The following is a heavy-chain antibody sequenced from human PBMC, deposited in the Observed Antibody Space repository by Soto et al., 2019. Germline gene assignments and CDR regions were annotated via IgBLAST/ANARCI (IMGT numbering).Heavy chain of an antibody. Sequence: QVQLVQSGAEVKKPGSSVRVSCQASGGTLSTYAFNWVRQAPGQGLEWMGGIIPMYNKSNYAPNFLGRVTISADPSTSTAYMELTTLRAEDAAVYFCARGYSGGYFYAMDVWGQGTTVTVSS. CDR1: GGTLSTYA. V-gene: IGHV1-69*01. J-gene: IGHJ6*02. CDR3: ARGYSGGYFYAMDV. D-gene: IGHD4-4*01. CDR2: IIPMYNKS.